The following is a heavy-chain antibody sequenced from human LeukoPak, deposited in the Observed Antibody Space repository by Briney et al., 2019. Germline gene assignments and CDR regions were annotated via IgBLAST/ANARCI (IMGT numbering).Heavy chain of an antibody. Sequence: PGGCLRLSCAASGFTFDDYAMHWVRQAPGKALEWVSGISWNSGSIGYADSVKGRFTISRDNAKNSLYLQMNSLRAEDTALYYCAKDIGSAATYYFDYWGQGTLVTVSS. CDR1: GFTFDDYA. CDR2: ISWNSGSI. J-gene: IGHJ4*02. D-gene: IGHD6-13*01. CDR3: AKDIGSAATYYFDY. V-gene: IGHV3-9*01.